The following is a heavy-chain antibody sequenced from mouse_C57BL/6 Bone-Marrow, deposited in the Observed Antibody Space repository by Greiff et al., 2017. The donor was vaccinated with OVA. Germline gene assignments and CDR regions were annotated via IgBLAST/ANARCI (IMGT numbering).Heavy chain of an antibody. CDR3: VRQGYPWFAY. CDR2: IRSKSNNYAT. Sequence: DVKLVESGGGLVQPKGSLKLSCAASGFSFNAYAMNWVRQAPGKGLEWVARIRSKSNNYATYYADSVKDRFTISRDDSESMLYLQMNNLKTEDTAMYYCVRQGYPWFAYWGQGTLVTVSA. J-gene: IGHJ3*01. V-gene: IGHV10-1*01. D-gene: IGHD2-14*01. CDR1: GFSFNAYA.